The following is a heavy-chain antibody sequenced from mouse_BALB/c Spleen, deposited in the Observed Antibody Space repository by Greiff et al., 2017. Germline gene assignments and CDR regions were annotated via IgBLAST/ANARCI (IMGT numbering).Heavy chain of an antibody. CDR2: ISSGSSTI. Sequence: EVKVEESGGGLVQPGGSRKLSCAASGFTFSSFGMHWVRQAPEKGLEWVAYISSGSSTIYYADTVKGRFTISRDNPKNTLFLQMTSLRSEDTAMYYCARSPYYGSSYNAMDYWGQGTSVTVSS. CDR1: GFTFSSFG. J-gene: IGHJ4*01. D-gene: IGHD1-1*01. V-gene: IGHV5-17*02. CDR3: ARSPYYGSSYNAMDY.